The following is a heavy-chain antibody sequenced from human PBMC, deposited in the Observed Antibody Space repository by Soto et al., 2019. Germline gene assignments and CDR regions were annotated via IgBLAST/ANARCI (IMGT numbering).Heavy chain of an antibody. J-gene: IGHJ5*02. V-gene: IGHV6-1*01. CDR1: GDSVSSNSAA. CDR2: TYYRSKWYN. Sequence: SQTLSLTCAISGDSVSSNSAAWNWIRQSPSRCLEWLGRTYYRSKWYNDYAVSVKSRITINPDTSKNQFSLQLNSVTPEDTAVYYCARGREGRYSSSFWFDPWGQGTLVTVSS. D-gene: IGHD6-6*01. CDR3: ARGREGRYSSSFWFDP.